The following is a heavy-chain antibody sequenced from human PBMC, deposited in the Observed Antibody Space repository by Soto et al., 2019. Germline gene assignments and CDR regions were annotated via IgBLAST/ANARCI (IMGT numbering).Heavy chain of an antibody. Sequence: GGSLRLSCAASGFTFSSYAMHWVRQAPGKGLEYVSAISSNGGSTYYANSVKGRFTISRDNSKNTLYLQMGSLRAEDMAVYYCASDEIEGGYWGSYRYSAFDIWGQGTMVTVSS. D-gene: IGHD3-16*02. CDR3: ASDEIEGGYWGSYRYSAFDI. CDR2: ISSNGGST. J-gene: IGHJ3*02. CDR1: GFTFSSYA. V-gene: IGHV3-64*01.